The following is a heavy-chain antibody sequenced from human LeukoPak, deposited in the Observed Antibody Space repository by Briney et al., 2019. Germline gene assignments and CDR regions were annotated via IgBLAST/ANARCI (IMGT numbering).Heavy chain of an antibody. J-gene: IGHJ4*02. CDR2: VYQSGTT. Sequence: SETLSLTCTVSGGSISTYYWSWIRKPPGKGLEWIAFVYQSGTTSYNPSLKGRVTISAGTSKNQFSMRVRSVTAADTAVYYCARHGGSLGYFDNWGQGTLVTVSS. D-gene: IGHD1-26*01. CDR1: GGSISTYY. CDR3: ARHGGSLGYFDN. V-gene: IGHV4-59*08.